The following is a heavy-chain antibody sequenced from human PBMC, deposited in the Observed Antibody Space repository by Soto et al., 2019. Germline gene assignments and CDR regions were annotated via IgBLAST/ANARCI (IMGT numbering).Heavy chain of an antibody. CDR2: TSYDGSNK. D-gene: IGHD3-16*01. J-gene: IGHJ1*01. Sequence: QVQLVKSGGGVVQPGSSLRVSCVGSGFTFRSYVIHWVRQAPGKGLEWVALTSYDGSNKYYDDSVRGRLTISRDNSRNTVDLQMDSLRLEDTALYYCARWGTTGGLDVWGQGTLVSVSS. CDR1: GFTFRSYV. V-gene: IGHV3-33*05. CDR3: ARWGTTGGLDV.